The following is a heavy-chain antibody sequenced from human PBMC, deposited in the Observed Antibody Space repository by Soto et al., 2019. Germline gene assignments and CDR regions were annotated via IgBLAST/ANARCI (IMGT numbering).Heavy chain of an antibody. CDR3: ARDPMDTAMVHPYYYYMDV. V-gene: IGHV1-2*04. CDR1: GYTFTGYY. D-gene: IGHD5-18*01. CDR2: INPNSGGT. Sequence: ASVKVSCKASGYTFTGYYMHWVRQAPGQGLEWMGWINPNSGGTNYAQKFQGWVTMTRDTSISTAYMELSRLRSDDTAVYYCARDPMDTAMVHPYYYYMDVWGKGTTVTVSS. J-gene: IGHJ6*03.